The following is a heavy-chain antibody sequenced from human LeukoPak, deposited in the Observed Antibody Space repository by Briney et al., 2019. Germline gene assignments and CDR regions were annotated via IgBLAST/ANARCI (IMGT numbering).Heavy chain of an antibody. CDR3: AKEGFMYCSSTSCYGFDY. CDR2: ISGSGGST. Sequence: GGSLRHSCAASGFTFSSYAMSWVRQAPGKGLEWVSAISGSGGSTHYADSVKGRFTISRDNSKNTLYLQMNSLRAEDTAVYYCAKEGFMYCSSTSCYGFDYWGQGTLVTVSS. V-gene: IGHV3-23*01. J-gene: IGHJ4*02. CDR1: GFTFSSYA. D-gene: IGHD2-2*01.